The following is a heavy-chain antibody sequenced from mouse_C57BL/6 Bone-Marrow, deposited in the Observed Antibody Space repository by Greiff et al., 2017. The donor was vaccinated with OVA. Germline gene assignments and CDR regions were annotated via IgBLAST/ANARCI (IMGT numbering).Heavy chain of an antibody. CDR2: IHPNSGST. CDR3: ARGFSDYYGSSYTWFAY. J-gene: IGHJ3*01. D-gene: IGHD1-1*01. CDR1: GYAFSSSW. Sequence: QVQLQQSGPELVKPGASVKISCKASGYAFSSSWMNWVKQRPGKGLEWIGMIHPNSGSTNYNEKFKSKATLTVDKSSSTAYMQLSSLTSEDSAVYYCARGFSDYYGSSYTWFAYWGQGTLVTVSA. V-gene: IGHV1-64*01.